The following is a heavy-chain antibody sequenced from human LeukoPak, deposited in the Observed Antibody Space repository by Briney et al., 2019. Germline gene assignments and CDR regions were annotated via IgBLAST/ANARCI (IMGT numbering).Heavy chain of an antibody. CDR3: ARDGDGYNYVPWYFDY. Sequence: GGSLRLSCAASGFTFSSYGMHWVRQAPGKGLEWVAVIWYDGSNKYYADSVKGRFTISRDNFKNTLYLQMNSLRAEDTAVYYCARDGDGYNYVPWYFDYWGQGTLVTVSS. J-gene: IGHJ4*02. D-gene: IGHD5-24*01. CDR1: GFTFSSYG. CDR2: IWYDGSNK. V-gene: IGHV3-33*01.